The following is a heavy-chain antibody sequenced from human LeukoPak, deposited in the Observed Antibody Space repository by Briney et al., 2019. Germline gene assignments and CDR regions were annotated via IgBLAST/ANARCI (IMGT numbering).Heavy chain of an antibody. CDR1: EYTFTNYY. V-gene: IGHV1-46*01. CDR2: INPSGGST. J-gene: IGHJ4*02. D-gene: IGHD4-11*01. CDR3: ARWTTTYLDY. Sequence: ASVKDSCKASEYTFTNYYIHWVRQAPGQGLEWMGIINPSGGSTNFAQKFQGRVTMTTDTSTITVYMELSSLRSEDTAVYYCARWTTTYLDYWGQGTLVTVSS.